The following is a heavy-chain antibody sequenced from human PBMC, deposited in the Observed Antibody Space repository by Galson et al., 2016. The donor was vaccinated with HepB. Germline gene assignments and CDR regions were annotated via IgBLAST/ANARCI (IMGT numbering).Heavy chain of an antibody. D-gene: IGHD1-7*01. CDR3: AREGNWNWHTYGMDV. V-gene: IGHV4-31*03. CDR1: GGSISSGGYY. J-gene: IGHJ6*04. Sequence: TLSLTCTVSGGSISSGGYYWSWIRQHPGKGLEWIGYIHYSGSTYYNPSLKSRVTITVDTSKNQFSLKLSSVTAADTAVYYCAREGNWNWHTYGMDVWGKGTTVTVSS. CDR2: IHYSGST.